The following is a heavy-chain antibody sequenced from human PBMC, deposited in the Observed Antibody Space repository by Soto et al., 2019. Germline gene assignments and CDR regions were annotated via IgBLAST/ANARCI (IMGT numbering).Heavy chain of an antibody. Sequence: EVQLLESGGGLVQPGGSLRLSCAASGFTFNNYAMTWVRQAPGTGLEWVSAMSGGGDTTSYADSVKGRFTVSRDGSKNTLYLQMTSLRAEDTARYYCAKGRGGSGSLTPRVDFWGKGTLVTVSS. D-gene: IGHD3-10*01. J-gene: IGHJ4*02. CDR2: MSGGGDTT. CDR1: GFTFNNYA. V-gene: IGHV3-23*01. CDR3: AKGRGGSGSLTPRVDF.